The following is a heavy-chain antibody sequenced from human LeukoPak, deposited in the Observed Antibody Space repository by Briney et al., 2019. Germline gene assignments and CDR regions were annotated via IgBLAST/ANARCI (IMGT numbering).Heavy chain of an antibody. CDR2: ISGRGGST. J-gene: IGHJ4*02. CDR1: GFTFSSYA. V-gene: IGHV3-23*01. D-gene: IGHD1-26*01. CDR3: AKASDIAGGDFDY. Sequence: GGSLRLSCAASGFTFSSYAMNWVRQAPGKGLERVSFISGRGGSTFYADSVKGRFTISRDNSKNTLHLQMNSLRAEDTAVYYCAKASDIAGGDFDYWGQGTLVTVSS.